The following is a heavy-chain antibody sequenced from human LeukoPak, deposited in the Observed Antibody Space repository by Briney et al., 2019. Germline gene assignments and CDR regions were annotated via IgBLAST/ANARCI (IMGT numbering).Heavy chain of an antibody. CDR1: GGSFSGYY. CDR2: INHSGST. V-gene: IGHV4-34*01. CDR3: ARGANYYDSSGYSATFDY. Sequence: SETLSLTCAVYGGSFSGYYWSWIRQPPGKGLEWIGEINHSGSTNYNPPLKSRVTISLDTSKNQFSLKLSSVTAADTAVYYCARGANYYDSSGYSATFDYWGQGTLVTVSS. J-gene: IGHJ4*02. D-gene: IGHD3-22*01.